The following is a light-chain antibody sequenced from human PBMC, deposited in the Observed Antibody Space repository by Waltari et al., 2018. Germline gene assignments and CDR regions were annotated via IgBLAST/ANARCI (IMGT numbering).Light chain of an antibody. J-gene: IGLJ2*01. V-gene: IGLV2-14*03. CDR1: SSDDGGSNY. Sequence: QSAPTQPASVSGSPGQSITISCTGTSSDDGGSNYVSWYQQHPGKAPTLMLYDVTNRPSGVSNRFSGSKSGNTASLTISGLQAEDEADYYCSSYTSRSTWVFGGGTKLTVL. CDR2: DVT. CDR3: SSYTSRSTWV.